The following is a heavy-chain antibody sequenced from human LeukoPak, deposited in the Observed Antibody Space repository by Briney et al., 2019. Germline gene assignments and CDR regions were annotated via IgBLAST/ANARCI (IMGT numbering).Heavy chain of an antibody. V-gene: IGHV4-59*01. CDR1: SGSINGYY. J-gene: IGHJ4*02. CDR2: IHYSGSI. CDR3: ARERTNYGGIDY. D-gene: IGHD1-7*01. Sequence: SETLSLTCTVSSGSINGYYWSWIRQPPGKGLEWIGYIHYSGSIKYNSSLKSRVTISVDTSKNQFSLKLNSVTAADTAVYYCARERTNYGGIDYWGQGTLVAVSS.